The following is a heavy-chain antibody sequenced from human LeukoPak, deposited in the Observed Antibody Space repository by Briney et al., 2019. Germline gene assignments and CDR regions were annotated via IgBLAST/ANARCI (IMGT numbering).Heavy chain of an antibody. CDR2: ISYDGSNK. CDR1: GFTFSSYA. Sequence: PGGSLRLSCAASGFTFSSYAMHWVRQAPGKGLEWVAVISYDGSNKYYADSVKGRFTISRDNSKNTLYLQMNSLRAEDTAVYYCARDPDRMAVAGHPYDYWGQGTLVTVSS. D-gene: IGHD6-19*01. J-gene: IGHJ4*02. CDR3: ARDPDRMAVAGHPYDY. V-gene: IGHV3-30-3*01.